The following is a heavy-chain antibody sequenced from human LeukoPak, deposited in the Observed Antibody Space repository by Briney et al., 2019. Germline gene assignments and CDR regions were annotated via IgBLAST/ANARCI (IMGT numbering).Heavy chain of an antibody. D-gene: IGHD2-21*02. CDR2: IIPIFGTA. CDR3: ARGAAYCGGDCYST. CDR1: GGTFSSYA. J-gene: IGHJ5*02. V-gene: IGHV1-69*13. Sequence: ASVKVSCKASGGTFSSYAISWVRQAPGQGLEWMGGIIPIFGTANYAQKFQGRVTITADESTSTAYMELSSLRSEDTAVYYCARGAAYCGGDCYSTWGQGTLVTVSS.